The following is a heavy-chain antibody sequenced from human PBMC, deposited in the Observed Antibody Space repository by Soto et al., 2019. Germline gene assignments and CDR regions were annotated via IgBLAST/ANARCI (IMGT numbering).Heavy chain of an antibody. CDR2: ISYGGSST. Sequence: EVQLVESGGGLVQPGGSLRLSCAASGFIFSTYSMTWVRQAPGKGLEWISYISYGGSSTYYADSVKGRFTISRDNAKKSLYLQMNSLTDEDTAVYYCARPGGYGMDVCGQGTTVTVSS. V-gene: IGHV3-48*02. D-gene: IGHD3-10*01. CDR1: GFIFSTYS. CDR3: ARPGGYGMDV. J-gene: IGHJ6*02.